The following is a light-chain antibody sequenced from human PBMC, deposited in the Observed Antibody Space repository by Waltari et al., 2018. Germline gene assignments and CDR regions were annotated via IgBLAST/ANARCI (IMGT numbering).Light chain of an antibody. CDR3: SSYAGSTNFVV. J-gene: IGLJ2*01. V-gene: IGLV2-23*02. Sequence: QSALTQPASVSGSPGQSITISCTGTSSDVGRYRLVSWYQKHPGKAPKLQIFEVSLRPSGVSNRFSGSKSGNTASLTISGLQPEDEADYYCSSYAGSTNFVVFGGGTKLTVL. CDR1: SSDVGRYRL. CDR2: EVS.